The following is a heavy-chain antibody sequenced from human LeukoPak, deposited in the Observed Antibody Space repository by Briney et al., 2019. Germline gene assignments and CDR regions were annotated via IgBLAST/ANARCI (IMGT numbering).Heavy chain of an antibody. CDR2: IYTSGST. Sequence: PSETLSLTCTVSGGSISSYYWSWIRQPAGKGLEWIGRIYTSGSTNYNPSLKSRVTMSVDTSKNQFSLKLSSVTAADTAVYYCARVVPAAIFADYYYYMDVWGKGTTVTVSS. D-gene: IGHD2-2*02. J-gene: IGHJ6*03. CDR3: ARVVPAAIFADYYYYMDV. CDR1: GGSISSYY. V-gene: IGHV4-4*07.